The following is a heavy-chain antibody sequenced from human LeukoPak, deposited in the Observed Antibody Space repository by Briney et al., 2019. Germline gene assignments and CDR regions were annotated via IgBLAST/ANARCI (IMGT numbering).Heavy chain of an antibody. Sequence: GGSLRLSCSASGFTFSTSVMHWVRQTPGKGLEYVSVISSDGSPYYADSVKGRFTVSRDNSKNTLYLQMNSLRAEDTAVYYCARHMPHYFDYWGQGTLVTVSS. D-gene: IGHD2-2*01. CDR1: GFTFSTSV. CDR2: ISSDGSP. J-gene: IGHJ4*02. CDR3: ARHMPHYFDY. V-gene: IGHV3-64*04.